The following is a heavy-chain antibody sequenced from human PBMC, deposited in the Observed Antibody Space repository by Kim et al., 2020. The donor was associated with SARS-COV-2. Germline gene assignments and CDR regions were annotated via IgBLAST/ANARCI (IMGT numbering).Heavy chain of an antibody. CDR2: VTSDESNT. D-gene: IGHD5-12*01. CDR1: GFTLSNYW. V-gene: IGHV3-74*01. J-gene: IGHJ2*01. Sequence: GGSLRLSCAASGFTLSNYWMHWVRQASGKGLVWVSRVTSDESNTRYADSVKGRFTISRDNAKNTLYLQMNSLRAEDTAVYFCARISDYYFDLLGRGTLVTVSS. CDR3: ARISDYYFDL.